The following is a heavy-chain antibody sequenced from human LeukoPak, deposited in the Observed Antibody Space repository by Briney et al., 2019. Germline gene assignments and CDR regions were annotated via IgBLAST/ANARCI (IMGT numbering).Heavy chain of an antibody. CDR2: INGGSTYI. Sequence: GGSLRLSCAASGFTFSSSAINWVRQAPGRGLEWVSSINGGSTYIYYAQSVMGRFTISRDNAKNSLYLQMSSLRAEDTAVYYCARGLCGGDCYDYWGQGTLVTVSS. CDR1: GFTFSSSA. CDR3: ARGLCGGDCYDY. D-gene: IGHD2-21*02. J-gene: IGHJ4*02. V-gene: IGHV3-21*01.